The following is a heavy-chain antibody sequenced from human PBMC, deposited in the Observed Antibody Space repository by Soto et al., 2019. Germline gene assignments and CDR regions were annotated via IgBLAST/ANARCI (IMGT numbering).Heavy chain of an antibody. CDR1: GGTFSSYA. Sequence: SVKVSCKASGGTFSSYAISWVRQAPGQGLEWMGGIIPIFGTANYAQKFQGRVTITADESTSTAYMELSSLRSEDTAVYYCAIERDIAAAGIWFDPWGQGTLVTVSS. D-gene: IGHD6-13*01. CDR3: AIERDIAAAGIWFDP. V-gene: IGHV1-69*13. CDR2: IIPIFGTA. J-gene: IGHJ5*02.